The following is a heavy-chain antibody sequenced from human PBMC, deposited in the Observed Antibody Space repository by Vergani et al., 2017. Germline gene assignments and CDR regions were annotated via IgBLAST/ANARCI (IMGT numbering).Heavy chain of an antibody. CDR2: IKYDGSKK. CDR1: GFTFSNLW. Sequence: EVQLVASGGGLVQRGGSLRLSCEASGFTFSNLWMTWVRQAPGKGLEWVANIKYDGSKKNYVDSVKGRLTITRDNAKNTLYLQMNSLRAEETAVYLCARREKVVQTEAFDIWAKGPIVTVSS. CDR3: ARREKVVQTEAFDI. J-gene: IGHJ3*02. D-gene: IGHD2-2*01. V-gene: IGHV3-7*03.